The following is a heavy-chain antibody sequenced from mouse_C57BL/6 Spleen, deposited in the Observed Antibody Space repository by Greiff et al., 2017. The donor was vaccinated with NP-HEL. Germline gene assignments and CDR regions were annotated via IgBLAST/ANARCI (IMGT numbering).Heavy chain of an antibody. J-gene: IGHJ3*01. D-gene: IGHD1-1*01. V-gene: IGHV1-18*01. CDR3: ARSRTTVVAPGAY. CDR1: GYTFTDYN. Sequence: EVQLQESGPELVKPGASVKIPCKASGYTFTDYNMDWVKQSHGKSLEWIGDINPNNGGTIYNQKFKGKATLTVDKSSSTAYMELRSLTSEDTAVYYCARSRTTVVAPGAYWGQGTLVTVSA. CDR2: INPNNGGT.